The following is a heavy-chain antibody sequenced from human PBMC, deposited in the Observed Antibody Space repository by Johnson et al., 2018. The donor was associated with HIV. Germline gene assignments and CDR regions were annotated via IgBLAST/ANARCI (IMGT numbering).Heavy chain of an antibody. Sequence: VQLVESGGGLVQPGRSLRLSCAASGFTFSSYGMHWVRQAPGKGLEWVAFIRYDGSNKYYADSVKGRFTISRDNSKNTLYLQMNSLRAEDTAVYYCAKDTYDSDAFDIWGQGTMVTVSS. CDR3: AKDTYDSDAFDI. CDR2: IRYDGSNK. D-gene: IGHD3-22*01. J-gene: IGHJ3*02. V-gene: IGHV3-30*02. CDR1: GFTFSSYG.